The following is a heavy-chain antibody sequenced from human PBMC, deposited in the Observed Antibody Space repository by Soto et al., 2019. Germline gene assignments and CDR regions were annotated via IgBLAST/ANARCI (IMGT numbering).Heavy chain of an antibody. CDR2: IYPKEGRI. Sequence: QVQLVQSESEAQKPGASVKVSCKASGYIFNNYGISWGRQAPGQGLEWMGWIYPKEGRINIGQKFEDIVTLTTVTSTSTAYIELRSLRFDDSAVYFCARDIDYNIAYWGQGTLLTVSS. V-gene: IGHV1-18*01. D-gene: IGHD4-4*01. CDR3: ARDIDYNIAY. J-gene: IGHJ4*02. CDR1: GYIFNNYG.